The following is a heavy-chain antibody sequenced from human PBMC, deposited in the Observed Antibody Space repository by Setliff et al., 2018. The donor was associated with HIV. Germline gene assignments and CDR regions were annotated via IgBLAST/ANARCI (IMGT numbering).Heavy chain of an antibody. Sequence: KPSETLSLTCTLSGGSFGVYRWSWIRQSAGRGLEWIGRIDSSGTTDYKPSLKGRVAISVDTSRNQFSLRVTSVTAADTAVYFCARDRHSSGLGSYGPWGPGILVTVSS. J-gene: IGHJ5*02. CDR3: ARDRHSSGLGSYGP. V-gene: IGHV4-4*07. CDR2: IDSSGTT. CDR1: GGSFGVYR. D-gene: IGHD3-10*01.